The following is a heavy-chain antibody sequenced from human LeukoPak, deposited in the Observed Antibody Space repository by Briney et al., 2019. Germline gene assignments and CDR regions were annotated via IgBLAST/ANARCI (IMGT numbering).Heavy chain of an antibody. Sequence: PGGSLRLSCAASGFTFTSYWMTWVRQAPGKGLEWVANINPDGTKKTYVDPVEGRFTISRDNAENSLHLQMNSLGAEDTAVYYCAKDLGYGDPPFDYWGQGTLVTVSS. D-gene: IGHD4-17*01. CDR1: GFTFTSYW. V-gene: IGHV3-7*03. CDR2: INPDGTKK. J-gene: IGHJ4*02. CDR3: AKDLGYGDPPFDY.